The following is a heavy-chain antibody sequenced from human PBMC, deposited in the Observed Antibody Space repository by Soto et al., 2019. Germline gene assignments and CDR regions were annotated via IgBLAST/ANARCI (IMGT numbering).Heavy chain of an antibody. D-gene: IGHD4-17*01. V-gene: IGHV1-8*01. Sequence: QVQLVQSGAEVKKPGASVKVSCKASGYTFPSYDINWVRQATGQGLEWMGWVNPNSGNVGYAQKFQGRVSMTWNTSISTAYMELSSLRSEDTAAYYCARGIGETYGDLGGVDYWGQGTLVTVSS. CDR1: GYTFPSYD. J-gene: IGHJ4*02. CDR3: ARGIGETYGDLGGVDY. CDR2: VNPNSGNV.